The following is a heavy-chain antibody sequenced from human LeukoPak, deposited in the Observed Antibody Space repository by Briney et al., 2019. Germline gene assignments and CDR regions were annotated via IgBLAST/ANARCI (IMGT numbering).Heavy chain of an antibody. CDR3: ARSMVRGVNLSY. CDR2: ISSSSSYI. V-gene: IGHV3-21*04. D-gene: IGHD3-10*01. Sequence: GGSLRLSCAASGFTFSSYSMNWVRQAPGKGLEWVSSISSSSSYIYYADSVKGRFTISRDNAKNSLYLQMNSLRAEDTAVYYCARSMVRGVNLSYWGQGTLVTVSS. CDR1: GFTFSSYS. J-gene: IGHJ4*02.